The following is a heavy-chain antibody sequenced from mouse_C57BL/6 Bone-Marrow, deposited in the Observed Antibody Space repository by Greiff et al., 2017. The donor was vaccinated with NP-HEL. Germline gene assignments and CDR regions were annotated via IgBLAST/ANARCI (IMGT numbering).Heavy chain of an antibody. CDR1: GYAFTNYL. V-gene: IGHV1-54*01. D-gene: IGHD2-4*01. CDR3: ARDDYEGYYAMDY. CDR2: INPGSGGL. J-gene: IGHJ4*01. Sequence: QLQQSGAELVRPGPSVKVSCKASGYAFTNYLIEWVKQRPGQGLEWIGVINPGSGGLNYNEKFKGKATLTADKSSSTAYMQLSSLTSEDSAVYFCARDDYEGYYAMDYWGQGTSVTVSS.